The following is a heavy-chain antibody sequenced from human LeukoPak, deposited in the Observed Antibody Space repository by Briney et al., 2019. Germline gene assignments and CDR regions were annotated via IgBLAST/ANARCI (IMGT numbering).Heavy chain of an antibody. CDR1: GGSISSSSYY. CDR2: IYYSGNT. Sequence: SETLSPTCTVSGGSISSSSYYWGWIRQPPGKGLEWIGSIYYSGNTYYNPSLKSRVTISLDTSRNQFSLRLSSVTAADTADYYCARAQGNGLIDFWGQGTLVTVSS. J-gene: IGHJ4*02. V-gene: IGHV4-39*01. D-gene: IGHD3/OR15-3a*01. CDR3: ARAQGNGLIDF.